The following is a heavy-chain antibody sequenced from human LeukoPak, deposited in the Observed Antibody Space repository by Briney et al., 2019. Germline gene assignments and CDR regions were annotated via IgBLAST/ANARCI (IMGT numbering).Heavy chain of an antibody. CDR3: ARGGGIVVVTSVNY. CDR2: TSHDGSNK. Sequence: GGSLRLSRAASGFTFSTYSMHWVRQAPGKGLEWVAATSHDGSNKNYADSVKGRFTISRDNSKNTLYLQMNSLRAEDTAVYYCARGGGIVVVTSVNYWGQGTLVTVSS. V-gene: IGHV3-30*04. D-gene: IGHD3-22*01. J-gene: IGHJ4*02. CDR1: GFTFSTYS.